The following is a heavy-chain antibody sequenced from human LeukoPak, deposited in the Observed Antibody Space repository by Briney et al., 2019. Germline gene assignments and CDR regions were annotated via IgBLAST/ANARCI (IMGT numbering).Heavy chain of an antibody. CDR1: GGSISSYY. CDR2: IYYSGST. D-gene: IGHD6-13*01. Sequence: SETLSLTCTVSGGSISSYYWSWIRQPPGKGLEWIGYIYYSGSTNYNPSLKSRVTISVDTSKNQFSLKLSSVTAADTAVYYCARHGYSSWYFGQNWFDPWDQGTLVTVSS. CDR3: ARHGYSSWYFGQNWFDP. J-gene: IGHJ5*02. V-gene: IGHV4-59*08.